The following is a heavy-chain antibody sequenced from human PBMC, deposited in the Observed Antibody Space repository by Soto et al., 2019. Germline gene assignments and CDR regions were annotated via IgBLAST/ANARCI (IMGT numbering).Heavy chain of an antibody. J-gene: IGHJ6*02. V-gene: IGHV1-58*01. CDR1: GFTFTSSA. CDR2: IVVGSGNT. Sequence: QMQLVQSGPEVKKPGTSVKVSCKASGFTFTSSAVQWVRQARGQRLEWIGWIVVGSGNTNYAQKFQERVTITRDMSTSTAYIELSSLRSEDTAVYYCAAGGYSSSWYYYYGMDVWGQGTTVTVSS. D-gene: IGHD6-13*01. CDR3: AAGGYSSSWYYYYGMDV.